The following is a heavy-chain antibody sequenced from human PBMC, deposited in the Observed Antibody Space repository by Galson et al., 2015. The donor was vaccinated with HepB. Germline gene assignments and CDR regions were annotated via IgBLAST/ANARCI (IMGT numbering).Heavy chain of an antibody. CDR2: INSDGSST. CDR3: ARAPYYGSGSRLFDI. V-gene: IGHV3-74*01. D-gene: IGHD3-10*01. Sequence: SLRLSCAASGFTFSTYWMHWVRQAPGKGLVWVSRINSDGSSTSYADSVKGRFTISRDNAKNTLYLQTNSLRAEDTAVYYCARAPYYGSGSRLFDIWGQGTMVTVSS. CDR1: GFTFSTYW. J-gene: IGHJ3*02.